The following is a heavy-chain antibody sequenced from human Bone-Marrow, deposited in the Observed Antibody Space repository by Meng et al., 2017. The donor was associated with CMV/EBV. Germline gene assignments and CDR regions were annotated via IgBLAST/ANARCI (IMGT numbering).Heavy chain of an antibody. CDR2: ISSSSSYI. CDR3: AKAYGSGSYYYYYGMDV. D-gene: IGHD3-10*01. J-gene: IGHJ6*02. V-gene: IGHV3-21*01. CDR1: GFTFSSYS. Sequence: GESLKISCAASGFTFSSYSMNWVRQAPGKGLEWVSSISSSSSYIYYADSVKGRFTISRDNAKNSLYLQMNSLRAEDTAVYYCAKAYGSGSYYYYYGMDVWGQGTTVTVS.